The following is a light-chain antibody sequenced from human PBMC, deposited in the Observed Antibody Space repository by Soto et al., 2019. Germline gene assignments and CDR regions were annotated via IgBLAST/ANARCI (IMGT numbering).Light chain of an antibody. J-gene: IGKJ5*01. CDR3: QVYGPSPPIT. CDR1: QSVSSN. V-gene: IGKV3-20*01. CDR2: GVS. Sequence: EIVMTQSRATLSVYPGHRATLSCRASQSVSSNLAWYQKKPGQAPRLLXYGVSSRATGIPDRFSGSGSGADFTLTISRLETEDFAVYYCQVYGPSPPITFGQGTRLEIK.